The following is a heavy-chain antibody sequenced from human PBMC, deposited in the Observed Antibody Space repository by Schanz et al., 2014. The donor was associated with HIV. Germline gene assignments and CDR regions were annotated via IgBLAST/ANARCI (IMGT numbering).Heavy chain of an antibody. J-gene: IGHJ4*02. CDR3: AKGVSVAGSSYYFDY. D-gene: IGHD6-19*01. V-gene: IGHV3-9*01. CDR2: ISWSSGNI. Sequence: VQLVESGGCVVQPGRSLRLSCAGSGFTFGNYAMHWVRQAPGKGLEWVSGISWSSGNIGYADSVKGRFTISRDNAKNSLYLQMSSLRREDTAFYYCAKGVSVAGSSYYFDYWGQGALVTVSS. CDR1: GFTFGNYA.